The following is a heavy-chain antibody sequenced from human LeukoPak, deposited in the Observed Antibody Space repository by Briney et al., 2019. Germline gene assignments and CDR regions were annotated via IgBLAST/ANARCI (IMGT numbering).Heavy chain of an antibody. CDR1: GFTFNSYS. CDR2: ISSSSSTI. CDR3: ARWLYGSGRNAFDI. Sequence: GGSLRLSCAASGFTFNSYSMNWVRQAPGKGLEWVSYISSSSSTIYYADSVKGRFTISRDNAKNSLYLQMNSLRAEDTAVYYCARWLYGSGRNAFDIWGQGTMVTVSS. V-gene: IGHV3-48*01. J-gene: IGHJ3*02. D-gene: IGHD3-10*01.